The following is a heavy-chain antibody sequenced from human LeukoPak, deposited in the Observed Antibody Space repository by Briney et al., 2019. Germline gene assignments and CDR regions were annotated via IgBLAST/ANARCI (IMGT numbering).Heavy chain of an antibody. CDR1: GFTFSNAW. CDR3: TTEVLAYCGGDCTY. V-gene: IGHV3-15*01. CDR2: IKSNTDGGTT. Sequence: GGTLRLSCAASGFTFSNAWMSWVRQAPGKGLEWVGRIKSNTDGGTTDYAAPVKSRFTISRDDSKNTLYLQMNSLKTEDTAVYYCTTEVLAYCGGDCTYWGQGTLVTVSS. J-gene: IGHJ4*02. D-gene: IGHD2-21*02.